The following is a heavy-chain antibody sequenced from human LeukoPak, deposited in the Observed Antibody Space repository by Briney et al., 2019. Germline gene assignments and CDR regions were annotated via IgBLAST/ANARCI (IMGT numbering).Heavy chain of an antibody. V-gene: IGHV1-18*01. CDR3: ARVGIFGVVIPSYYFDY. Sequence: ASVKVSCKASGYTFTSYGISWVRQAPGQGLEWMGWISAYNGNTNYAQKLQGRVTMTTDTSTSTAYMELRSLRSDDTAVYYCARVGIFGVVIPSYYFDYWGQGTLVTVSS. CDR2: ISAYNGNT. J-gene: IGHJ4*02. CDR1: GYTFTSYG. D-gene: IGHD3-3*01.